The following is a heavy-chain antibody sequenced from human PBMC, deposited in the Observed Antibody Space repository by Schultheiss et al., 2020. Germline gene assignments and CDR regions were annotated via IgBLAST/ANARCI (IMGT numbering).Heavy chain of an antibody. V-gene: IGHV1-2*04. Sequence: ASVKVSCKASGYTFTSYYMHWVRQAPGQGLEWMGWINPNSGGTNYAQKFQGWVTMTRDTSISTAYMELSRLRSDDTAVYYCARETDDILTGYYTNYGMDVWGQGTTVNVSS. CDR3: ARETDDILTGYYTNYGMDV. CDR1: GYTFTSYY. CDR2: INPNSGGT. J-gene: IGHJ6*02. D-gene: IGHD3-9*01.